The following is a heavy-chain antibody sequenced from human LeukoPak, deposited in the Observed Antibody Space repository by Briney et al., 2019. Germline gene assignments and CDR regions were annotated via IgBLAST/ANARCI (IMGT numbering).Heavy chain of an antibody. CDR3: ARDFCGGDCPFDY. Sequence: QTLSLTCGISGNSVSTTSAAWNWIRQSPSRGLEWLGRTYYRSRWFNDYGVSVRGRITINPDTSKNHFSLWLNSVTPEDTAVYFCARDFCGGDCPFDYWGQGTLVTVSS. CDR1: GNSVSTTSAA. J-gene: IGHJ4*02. D-gene: IGHD2-21*02. V-gene: IGHV6-1*01. CDR2: TYYRSRWFN.